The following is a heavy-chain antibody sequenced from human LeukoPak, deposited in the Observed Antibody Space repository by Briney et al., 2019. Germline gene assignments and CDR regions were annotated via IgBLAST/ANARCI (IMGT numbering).Heavy chain of an antibody. CDR2: INDSGGAT. Sequence: GGSLRLSCAASGFTFSSYTMTWVRQAPGKGLEWVSGINDSGGATYYADSLKGRFTISRDNAKNSLYLQMNSLRAEDTAVYYCARDPEMGPWFGELLRAFDIWGQGTMVTVSS. J-gene: IGHJ3*02. CDR1: GFTFSSYT. D-gene: IGHD3-10*01. CDR3: ARDPEMGPWFGELLRAFDI. V-gene: IGHV3-23*01.